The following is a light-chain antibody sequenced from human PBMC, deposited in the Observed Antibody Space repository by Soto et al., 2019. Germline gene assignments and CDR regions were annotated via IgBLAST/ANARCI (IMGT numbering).Light chain of an antibody. CDR1: SSDVGNYNY. J-gene: IGLJ1*01. V-gene: IGLV2-14*01. CDR2: MVS. CDR3: TSPTPGSLYV. Sequence: SVLTQPASVSGSPGQSITISCTGTSSDVGNYNYVSWYQQYPGRVPKLLIYMVSNRASGVSNRFSGSKSGNTASLTISGLQAEDEADYFCTSPTPGSLYVFGTGTKVTV.